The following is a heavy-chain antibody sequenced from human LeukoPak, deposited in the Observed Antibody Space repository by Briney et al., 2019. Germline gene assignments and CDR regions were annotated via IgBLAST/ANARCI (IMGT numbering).Heavy chain of an antibody. J-gene: IGHJ4*02. CDR1: GFPFSSYS. Sequence: SGGSLRLSCAASGFPFSSYSMNGLRQATGKGLERVSSISSGSTYIFLADSLKGRFTISRDNAKNSLYLQMNSLRAEDTAVYYCARGDRYCSGGSCYSASDYWGQGALVTVSS. V-gene: IGHV3-21*01. CDR3: ARGDRYCSGGSCYSASDY. D-gene: IGHD2-15*01. CDR2: ISSGSTYI.